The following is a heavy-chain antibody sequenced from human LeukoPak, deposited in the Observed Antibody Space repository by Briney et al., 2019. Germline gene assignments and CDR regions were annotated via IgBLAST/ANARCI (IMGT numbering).Heavy chain of an antibody. V-gene: IGHV1-2*02. J-gene: IGHJ4*02. D-gene: IGHD1-26*01. CDR1: GYTFTGYY. CDR3: ARTPLYRSGSYSGYFDY. Sequence: ASVKVSCKASGYTFTGYYMHWVRQAPGQGLEWMGWINPNSGGTNYAQKFQGRVAMTRDTSTSTVYMELSSLRSEDTAVYYCARTPLYRSGSYSGYFDYWGQGTLVTVSS. CDR2: INPNSGGT.